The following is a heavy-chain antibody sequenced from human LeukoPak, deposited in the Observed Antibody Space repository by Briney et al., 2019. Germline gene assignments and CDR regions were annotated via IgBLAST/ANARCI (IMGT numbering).Heavy chain of an antibody. D-gene: IGHD3-10*01. Sequence: GASVKVSRKASGYTFTSYAMHWVRQAPGQRLEWMGWINAGNGNTKYSQKFQGRVTITRDTSASTAYMELSSLRSEDTAVYYCARDRGYYGSGSEFDYWGQGTLVTVSS. CDR2: INAGNGNT. CDR3: ARDRGYYGSGSEFDY. V-gene: IGHV1-3*01. J-gene: IGHJ4*02. CDR1: GYTFTSYA.